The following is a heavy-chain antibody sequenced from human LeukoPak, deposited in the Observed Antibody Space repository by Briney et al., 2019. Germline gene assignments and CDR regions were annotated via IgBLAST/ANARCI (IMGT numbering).Heavy chain of an antibody. J-gene: IGHJ4*02. CDR3: ARLSTAVAGTLFDS. V-gene: IGHV4-39*07. D-gene: IGHD6-19*01. Sequence: SETLSLTCTVSGDSISSSHYYWVWVRQPPGKGLEWIGSINYSGTTYYNSSLKSRVIISVDTSRNQFSLKVNSVTAADTAVYYCARLSTAVAGTLFDSWGQGSLVTVSS. CDR2: INYSGTT. CDR1: GDSISSSHYY.